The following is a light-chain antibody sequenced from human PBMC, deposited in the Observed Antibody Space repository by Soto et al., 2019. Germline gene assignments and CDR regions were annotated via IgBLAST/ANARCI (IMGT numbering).Light chain of an antibody. Sequence: EIVLTQSPGTLSLSPGERATLSCRASQSVSSSYLGWYQQKPGQAPRLLIYDASSRATGIPDRFSGSGSGTDFTLTISRLESEDFAVYYCQQYGSSPPTWTFGQGTKVEIK. CDR1: QSVSSSY. CDR3: QQYGSSPPTWT. J-gene: IGKJ1*01. V-gene: IGKV3-20*01. CDR2: DAS.